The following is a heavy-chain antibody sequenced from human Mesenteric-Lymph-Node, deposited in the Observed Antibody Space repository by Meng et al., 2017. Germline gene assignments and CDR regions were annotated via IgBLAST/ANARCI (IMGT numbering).Heavy chain of an antibody. CDR2: ISAYNGNT. CDR3: ARGGVMVVSPLHLDY. CDR1: GYTFTNYG. Sequence: QVQLGQSGAEVKKPGASVKVSCKVSGYTFTNYGISWVRQAPGQGLEWMGWISAYNGNTNYAQKFQGRVTMTTDTSTSTAYLDLRSLRSDDTAVYYCARGGVMVVSPLHLDYWGQGTLVTVSS. V-gene: IGHV1-18*01. J-gene: IGHJ4*02. D-gene: IGHD2-8*02.